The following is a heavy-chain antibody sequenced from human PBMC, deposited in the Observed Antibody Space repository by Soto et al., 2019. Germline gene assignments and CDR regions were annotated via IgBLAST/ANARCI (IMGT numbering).Heavy chain of an antibody. CDR1: GFTFSSYA. V-gene: IGHV3-23*01. CDR3: EKEMSSSSWYDLDY. Sequence: GGSLRLSCAASGFTFSSYAMSWVRQAPGKGLEWVSAISGSGGSTYYADSVKGRFTISRDNSKNTLYLQMNSLRAEDTAVHYCEKEMSSSSWYDLDYWGQGTLVTVSS. J-gene: IGHJ4*02. D-gene: IGHD6-13*01. CDR2: ISGSGGST.